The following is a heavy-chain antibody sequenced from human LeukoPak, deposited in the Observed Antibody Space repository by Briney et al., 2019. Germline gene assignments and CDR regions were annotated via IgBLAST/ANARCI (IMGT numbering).Heavy chain of an antibody. Sequence: GATVKVFCKASGYTFTSYDINWVRQATGQGLEWMGWMNPNTGNTGSAQKFQGRVTMTRNTSLSTAYMELSSLRSDDTAVYYCARSPDRYYDILTGYYNIWFCPWGQGTLVTVSS. CDR1: GYTFTSYD. J-gene: IGHJ5*02. V-gene: IGHV1-8*01. CDR2: MNPNTGNT. D-gene: IGHD3-9*01. CDR3: ARSPDRYYDILTGYYNIWFCP.